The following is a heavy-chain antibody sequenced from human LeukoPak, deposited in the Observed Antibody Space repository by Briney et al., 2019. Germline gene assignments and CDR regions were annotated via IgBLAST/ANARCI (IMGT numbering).Heavy chain of an antibody. V-gene: IGHV3-30-3*01. Sequence: PGRSLRLSCAASGFTFSSYAMHWVRQAPGKGLEWVAVISYDGSNKYYADSVKGRFTISRDNSKNTLYLQMNSLRAEDTAVYYCGRAMTDWGQGILVTVSS. J-gene: IGHJ4*02. CDR3: GRAMTD. CDR1: GFTFSSYA. CDR2: ISYDGSNK. D-gene: IGHD2-21*02.